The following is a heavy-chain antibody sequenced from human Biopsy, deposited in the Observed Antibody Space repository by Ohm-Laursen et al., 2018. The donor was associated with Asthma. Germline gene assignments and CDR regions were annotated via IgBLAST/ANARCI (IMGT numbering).Heavy chain of an antibody. J-gene: IGHJ4*02. CDR1: GGSITSSSYY. D-gene: IGHD3-22*01. CDR2: MYHSGSP. V-gene: IGHV4-39*01. Sequence: TLSLTCTVSGGSITSSSYYWGWIRQPPGKGMEWIGSMYHSGSPYYHPSLKSRPTISLDTSKNQLSLKMSTVTAADTAVYFCVRHQYSSSWSTFDYWGQGALVTVSS. CDR3: VRHQYSSSWSTFDY.